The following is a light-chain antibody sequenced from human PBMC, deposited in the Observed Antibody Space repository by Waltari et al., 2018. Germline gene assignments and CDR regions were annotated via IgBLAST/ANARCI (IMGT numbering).Light chain of an antibody. CDR1: ESTCRCS. J-gene: IGKJ4*01. CDR3: QQYGSL. Sequence: NVFTQSPSIRSLFPGEGATLPCRASESTCRCSLVWYQQTPGQAPRHVIYGTPNRATGIPDRFSGSGSGTDFTLTISRVEPEDFAVYYCQQYGSLFGGGTKVETK. CDR2: GTP. V-gene: IGKV3-20*01.